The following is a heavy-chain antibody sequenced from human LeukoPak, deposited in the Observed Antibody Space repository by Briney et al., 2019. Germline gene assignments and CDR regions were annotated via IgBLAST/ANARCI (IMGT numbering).Heavy chain of an antibody. CDR2: ISSSSSYI. J-gene: IGHJ4*02. CDR3: ARDSEYSSSWGY. CDR1: GFTFSSYS. Sequence: SGGSLRLSCAASGFTFSSYSMNWVRQAPGKGLEWVSSISSSSSYIYYADSVKGRFTISRDNAKNSLYLQMNSLRAEDTAVYYCARDSEYSSSWGYWGQGTLVTVSS. V-gene: IGHV3-21*01. D-gene: IGHD6-6*01.